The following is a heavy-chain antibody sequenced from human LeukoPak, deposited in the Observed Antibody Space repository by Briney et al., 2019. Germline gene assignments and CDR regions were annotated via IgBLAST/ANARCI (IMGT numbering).Heavy chain of an antibody. V-gene: IGHV3-11*05. CDR1: GFTFSDYY. CDR3: TRDYLLPYDSSAYYY. D-gene: IGHD3-22*01. CDR2: ISSSSTYT. Sequence: GGSLRLSCAASGFTFSDYYMSWIGQAPGKGLEGVSYISSSSTYTNYADSVKGRFTISRDNAKNSLFLQMNSLKTEDTAVYYCTRDYLLPYDSSAYYYWGQGTLVTVSS. J-gene: IGHJ4*02.